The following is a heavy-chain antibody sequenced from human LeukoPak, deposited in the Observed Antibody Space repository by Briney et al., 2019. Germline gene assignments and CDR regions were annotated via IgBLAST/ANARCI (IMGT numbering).Heavy chain of an antibody. J-gene: IGHJ4*02. CDR1: GYTFTGYY. CDR3: ARDGGIGSGYDYDY. V-gene: IGHV1-2*02. D-gene: IGHD5-12*01. CDR2: INPNSGGT. Sequence: ASVKVSCKASGYTFTGYYMHWVRQAPGQGLEWMGWINPNSGGTNYAQKFQGRVTMTRDTSISTAYMELSRLRSDDTAVYYCARDGGIGSGYDYDYRGQGTLVTVSS.